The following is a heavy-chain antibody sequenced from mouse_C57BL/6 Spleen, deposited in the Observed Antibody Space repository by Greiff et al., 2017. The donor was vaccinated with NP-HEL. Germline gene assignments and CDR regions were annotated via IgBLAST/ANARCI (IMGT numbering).Heavy chain of an antibody. V-gene: IGHV14-1*01. CDR1: GFTIKDYY. Sequence: VQLQQSGAELVRPGASVKLSCTASGFTIKDYYMHWVKQRPEQGLEWIGRIDPEDGDTEYAPKFQGKATMTADTSSNTAYLQLSSLTSEDTAVYYCTTDYGSSYVYFDYWGQGTTLTVSS. CDR2: IDPEDGDT. D-gene: IGHD1-1*01. J-gene: IGHJ2*01. CDR3: TTDYGSSYVYFDY.